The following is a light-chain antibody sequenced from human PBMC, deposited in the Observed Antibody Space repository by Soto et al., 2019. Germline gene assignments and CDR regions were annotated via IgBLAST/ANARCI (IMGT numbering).Light chain of an antibody. Sequence: EIVLTQSPGTLSLSPGDRATLSCRASQSVTGTYLAWYQHKPGQAPRLLIYGESIRATGIPDRFSGSGSGTDFTLTISRLGPEDFAVYYCQQYGSPLWTFGQGTKVEI. CDR3: QQYGSPLWT. J-gene: IGKJ1*01. CDR2: GES. V-gene: IGKV3-20*01. CDR1: QSVTGTY.